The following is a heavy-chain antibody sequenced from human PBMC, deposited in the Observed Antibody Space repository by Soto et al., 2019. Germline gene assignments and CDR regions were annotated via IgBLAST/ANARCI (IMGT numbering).Heavy chain of an antibody. V-gene: IGHV1-8*01. J-gene: IGHJ6*03. CDR2: MNPNSGNT. Sequence: ASVKVSCKASGYTFTNYDINWVRQATGQGLEWMGWMNPNSGNTGYAQKFQGRVTMTRDTSISTAYMELSSLRSEDTAVYYCARACFPLHEGEAYYDYMDVWGKGTTVTVSS. CDR1: GYTFTNYD. D-gene: IGHD2-21*01. CDR3: ARACFPLHEGEAYYDYMDV.